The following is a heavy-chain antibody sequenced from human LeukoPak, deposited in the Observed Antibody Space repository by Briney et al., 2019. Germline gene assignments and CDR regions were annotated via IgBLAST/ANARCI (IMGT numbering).Heavy chain of an antibody. CDR1: GFTFSTYG. J-gene: IGHJ4*02. CDR3: AKDRHRVTMVRGIYGY. CDR2: ITGSGGRT. D-gene: IGHD3-10*01. Sequence: GALRLSCEVSGFTFSTYGMSWVRQAPGKGLEWVSAITGSGGRTYYADSVKGRFTISRDNSKNTLYLQMNSLRAEDTAVYYCAKDRHRVTMVRGIYGYWGQGTLVTVSS. V-gene: IGHV3-23*01.